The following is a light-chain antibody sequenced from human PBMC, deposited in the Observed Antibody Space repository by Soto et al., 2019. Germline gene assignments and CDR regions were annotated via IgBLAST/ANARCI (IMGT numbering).Light chain of an antibody. CDR2: GGS. J-gene: IGKJ1*01. CDR3: QQYDRSPWT. V-gene: IGKV3-20*01. CDR1: QSVISSY. Sequence: EIVLTQSPGTLSLSPGERATLSCRASQSVISSYLAWYQQKPGQAPRLLLYGGSSRATGIPDRFRGSGAGTDFTLTISRLEPEDSAVYYCQQYDRSPWTFGQGTKAEIK.